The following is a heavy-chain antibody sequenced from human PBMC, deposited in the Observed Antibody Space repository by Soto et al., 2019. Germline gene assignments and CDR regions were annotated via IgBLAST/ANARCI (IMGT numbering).Heavy chain of an antibody. CDR1: GFTFSSYS. CDR2: ISSSSSYI. V-gene: IGHV3-21*01. D-gene: IGHD2-2*01. J-gene: IGHJ6*03. CDR3: ARGPEGYCSSTSCYLHYYYYYYMDV. Sequence: GGSLRLSCAASGFTFSSYSMNWVRQAPGKGLEWVSSISSSSSYIYYAKSVKVRFTMSRDNAKNSLYLQMNSLRAEDTAVYYCARGPEGYCSSTSCYLHYYYYYYMDVWGKGTTVTVSS.